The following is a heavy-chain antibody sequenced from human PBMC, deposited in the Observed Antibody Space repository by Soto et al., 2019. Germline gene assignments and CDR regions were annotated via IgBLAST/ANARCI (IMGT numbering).Heavy chain of an antibody. CDR3: AKGGRFLYYFDY. CDR2: ISGSGGST. Sequence: EVQLLESGGGLVQPGGSLRLSCAASGFTFSSYAMSWVRQAPGKGLEWVSAISGSGGSTYYADSVKGRFTISRDNSKNTLYMQMNSLRAEDTAVYYCAKGGRFLYYFDYWGQGTLVTVSS. D-gene: IGHD3-3*01. V-gene: IGHV3-23*01. J-gene: IGHJ4*02. CDR1: GFTFSSYA.